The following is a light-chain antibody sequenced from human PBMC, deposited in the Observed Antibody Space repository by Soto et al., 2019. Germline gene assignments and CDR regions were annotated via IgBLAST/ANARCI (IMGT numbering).Light chain of an antibody. Sequence: EIVLTQSPGTLSLSPGERATLSCRASQSVSNSYLAWYQQKPGQAPRLLIYGASSRATGIPDRFSGSGYGTDFTLTISRLEPEDFAVYYCQQYGSSPTTFGQGTKVEIK. V-gene: IGKV3-20*01. CDR1: QSVSNSY. J-gene: IGKJ1*01. CDR3: QQYGSSPTT. CDR2: GAS.